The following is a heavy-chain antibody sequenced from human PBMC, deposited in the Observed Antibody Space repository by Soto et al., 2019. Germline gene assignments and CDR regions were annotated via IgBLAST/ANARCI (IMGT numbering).Heavy chain of an antibody. V-gene: IGHV3-15*07. CDR1: GFTFSNAW. Sequence: GGSLRLSCAASGFTFSNAWMNWVRQAPGKGLESVGRIKSKTDGGTTDYAAPVKGRFIISRDDSKNTLSLQMNSLKSEDTAVYFCTADLSPHLISYYYNVDVWGQGTTVTVSS. CDR2: IKSKTDGGTT. CDR3: TADLSPHLISYYYNVDV. J-gene: IGHJ6*02.